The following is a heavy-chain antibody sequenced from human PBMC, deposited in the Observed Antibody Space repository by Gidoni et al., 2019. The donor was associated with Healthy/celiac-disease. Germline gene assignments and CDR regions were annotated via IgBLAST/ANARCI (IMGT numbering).Heavy chain of an antibody. J-gene: IGHJ5*02. CDR2: IYWDDDK. CDR3: AHLLEMATANWFDP. CDR1: GFSLSTSGVG. Sequence: QITLKESGPTLVKPTQTLTLTCTFSGFSLSTSGVGVGWIRQPPGKALEWLALIYWDDDKRYSPSLKSRLTITKDTSKNQVVLTMTNMDPVDTATYYCAHLLEMATANWFDPWGQGTLVTVSS. V-gene: IGHV2-5*02. D-gene: IGHD5-18*01.